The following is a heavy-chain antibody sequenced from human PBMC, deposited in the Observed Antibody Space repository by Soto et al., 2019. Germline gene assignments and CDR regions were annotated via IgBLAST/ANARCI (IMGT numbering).Heavy chain of an antibody. CDR3: ARSLAWIGYLFDS. J-gene: IGHJ4*02. Sequence: PWESLKISCKGSGYSFSSYWIGRVRLMPGKGLEWMGIIYPGDSDTRYSPSFQGQVTISADKSISTAYLQWSSLKASDTAMYSCARSLAWIGYLFDSWGQGTLVTVSS. D-gene: IGHD3-3*01. CDR2: IYPGDSDT. CDR1: GYSFSSYW. V-gene: IGHV5-51*01.